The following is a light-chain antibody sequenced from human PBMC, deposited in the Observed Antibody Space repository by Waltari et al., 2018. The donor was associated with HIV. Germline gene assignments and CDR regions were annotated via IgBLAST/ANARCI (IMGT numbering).Light chain of an antibody. CDR2: EVS. Sequence: QSALPQPASVSGSPGQSITISCTGTSSDVGGYNYVSWYQQHPGKAPKLMIYEVSNPRPPGVPDRFSGSKSGTSASLAISGLRSEDEADYYCAAWDDSLSGRVFGGGTKLTVL. J-gene: IGLJ3*02. CDR3: AAWDDSLSGRV. CDR1: SSDVGGYNY. V-gene: IGLV2-14*01.